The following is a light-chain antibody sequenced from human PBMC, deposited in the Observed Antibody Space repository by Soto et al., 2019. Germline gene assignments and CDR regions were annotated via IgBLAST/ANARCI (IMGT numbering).Light chain of an antibody. V-gene: IGKV3-20*01. CDR2: GAF. Sequence: IVMTQSPATLSVSPGERASLSCRASQSVSSDLAWYQQKPGQAPRLLIYGAFKRATGIPDRFSGSGSGTDFTLTISRMEPEDFAVYCCQQYGSSPRTFGQGTKVDI. CDR1: QSVSSD. CDR3: QQYGSSPRT. J-gene: IGKJ1*01.